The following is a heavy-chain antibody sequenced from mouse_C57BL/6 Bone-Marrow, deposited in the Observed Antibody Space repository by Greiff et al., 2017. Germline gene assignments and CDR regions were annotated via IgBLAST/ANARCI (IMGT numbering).Heavy chain of an antibody. V-gene: IGHV1-47*01. J-gene: IGHJ1*03. CDR2: FHPYNDDT. CDR1: GYTFTTYP. CDR3: GRGDYGSGYLYFDV. D-gene: IGHD1-1*01. Sequence: QVQLQQSGAELVKPGASVKMSCKASGYTFTTYPIEWMKQNHGKSLEWIGNFHPYNDDTKYQEKFKGKATLTVDKSSSTVYLELSRLTSDDSAVYYCGRGDYGSGYLYFDVWGTGTTVTASS.